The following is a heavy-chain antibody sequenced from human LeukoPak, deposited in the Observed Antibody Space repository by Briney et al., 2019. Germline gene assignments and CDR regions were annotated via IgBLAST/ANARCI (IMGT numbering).Heavy chain of an antibody. CDR2: MNPNSGNT. J-gene: IGHJ4*02. Sequence: ASVKVSCKASGCTFTSYDINWVRQATGQGLEWMGWMNPNSGNTGYAQKFQGRVTMTRNTSISTAYMELSSLRSEDTAVYYCARGGHYYGSGSQDSSNDYWGQGTLVTVSS. CDR3: ARGGHYYGSGSQDSSNDY. V-gene: IGHV1-8*01. CDR1: GCTFTSYD. D-gene: IGHD3-10*01.